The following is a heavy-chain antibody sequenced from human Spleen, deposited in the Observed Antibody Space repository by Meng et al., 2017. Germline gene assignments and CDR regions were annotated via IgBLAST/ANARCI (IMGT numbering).Heavy chain of an antibody. CDR1: GFTVSSNY. CDR2: IYSGGST. J-gene: IGHJ4*02. D-gene: IGHD2-8*01. CDR3: ARDLDGVFLY. Sequence: GGSLRLSCTASGFTVSSNYMSWVRQAPGKGLEWVSVIYSGGSTYYADSVKGRFTISRHNSKNTLYLQMNSLRAEDTAVYYCARDLDGVFLYWGQGTLVTVSS. V-gene: IGHV3-53*04.